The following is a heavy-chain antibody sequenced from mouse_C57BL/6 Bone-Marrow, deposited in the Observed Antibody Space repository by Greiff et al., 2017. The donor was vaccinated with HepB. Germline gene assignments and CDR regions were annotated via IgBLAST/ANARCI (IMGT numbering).Heavy chain of an antibody. CDR3: ARGLLLYWYFDG. CDR1: GYTFTSYG. J-gene: IGHJ1*03. Sequence: VQLQQSGAELARPGASVKLSCKASGYTFTSYGISWVKQRTGQGLEWIGEIYPRSGNTYYNEKFKGKATLTADKSSSTAYMELRSLTSEDSAVYFCARGLLLYWYFDGWGTGTTVTVSS. D-gene: IGHD2-3*01. V-gene: IGHV1-81*01. CDR2: IYPRSGNT.